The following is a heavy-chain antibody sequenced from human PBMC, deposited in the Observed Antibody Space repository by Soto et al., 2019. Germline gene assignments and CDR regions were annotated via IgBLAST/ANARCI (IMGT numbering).Heavy chain of an antibody. V-gene: IGHV3-23*01. J-gene: IGHJ4*02. CDR1: GFTFSSYA. Sequence: EVQLLESGGGLVQPGGSLRLSCAASGFTFSSYAMSWVRQAPGKGLEWVSAISGSGGSTYYADSVKGRFTISRDNSKNTLYLQMISLRAEDTAVYYCAKDLYLGSSSPPFDYWGQGTLVTVSS. D-gene: IGHD6-6*01. CDR3: AKDLYLGSSSPPFDY. CDR2: ISGSGGST.